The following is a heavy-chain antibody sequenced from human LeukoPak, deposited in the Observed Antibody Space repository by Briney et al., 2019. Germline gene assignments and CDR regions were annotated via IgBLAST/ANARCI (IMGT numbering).Heavy chain of an antibody. CDR2: ISGSGGST. Sequence: GGSLRLSCAASGFTFDDYGMSWVRQAPGKGLEWVSAISGSGGSTYYADSVKGRFTISRDNSKNTLYLQMNSLRAEDTAVYYCAKINYYDSSGYYLGLDYWGQGTLVTVSS. J-gene: IGHJ4*02. V-gene: IGHV3-23*01. D-gene: IGHD3-22*01. CDR3: AKINYYDSSGYYLGLDY. CDR1: GFTFDDYG.